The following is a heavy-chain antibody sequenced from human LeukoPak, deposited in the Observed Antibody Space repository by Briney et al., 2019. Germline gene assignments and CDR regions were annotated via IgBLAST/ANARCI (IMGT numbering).Heavy chain of an antibody. J-gene: IGHJ3*02. Sequence: ASVKVSCKASGYTFPSYGISWVRQAPGQGLEWMGWISGDNDKRNYAQQFQGRVTMTTDTSTNTAYMDLRSLRSGETAVFYCARFYCSSGRCYPAGAFDIWGQGTTVTVSS. D-gene: IGHD2-15*01. CDR3: ARFYCSSGRCYPAGAFDI. V-gene: IGHV1-18*01. CDR1: GYTFPSYG. CDR2: ISGDNDKR.